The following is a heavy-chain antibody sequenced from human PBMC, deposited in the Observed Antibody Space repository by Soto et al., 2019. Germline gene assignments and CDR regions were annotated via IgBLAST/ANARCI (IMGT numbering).Heavy chain of an antibody. CDR3: ARVGLHLGELSLVSDAFDI. J-gene: IGHJ3*02. D-gene: IGHD3-16*02. CDR2: MNPNSGNT. Sequence: ASVKVSCKASGYTFTSYDINWVRQATGQGLEWMGWMNPNSGNTGYAQKFQGRVTMTRNTSISTAYMELSSLRSEDTAVYYCARVGLHLGELSLVSDAFDIWGQGTMVTVSS. CDR1: GYTFTSYD. V-gene: IGHV1-8*01.